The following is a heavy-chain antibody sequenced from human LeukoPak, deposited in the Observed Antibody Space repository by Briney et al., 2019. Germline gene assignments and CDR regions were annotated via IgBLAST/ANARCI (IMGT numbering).Heavy chain of an antibody. CDR3: AGGDPSEMDV. CDR2: IYHSGST. J-gene: IGHJ6*04. V-gene: IGHV4-38-2*01. CDR1: GYSISSGYY. D-gene: IGHD2-21*02. Sequence: SETLSLTCAVSGYSISSGYYWGWIRQPPGKGLEWIGSIYHSGSTYYNPSLKSRVTISVDTSKNQFSLKLSFVTAADTAVYYCAGGDPSEMDVWGKGTTVTVSS.